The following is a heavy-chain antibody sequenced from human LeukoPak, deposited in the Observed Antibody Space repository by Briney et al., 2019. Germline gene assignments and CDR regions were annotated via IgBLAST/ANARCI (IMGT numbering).Heavy chain of an antibody. Sequence: GGSLRLSCAASGFTFSSYAMHWVRQAPGKGLEWVAVISYDGSNKYYADSVKGRFTISRDNSKNTLYLQMNSLRAEDTAVYYCAKGNSSSGGFDYWGQGTLVTVSS. CDR1: GFTFSSYA. CDR2: ISYDGSNK. CDR3: AKGNSSSGGFDY. J-gene: IGHJ4*02. D-gene: IGHD6-6*01. V-gene: IGHV3-30*04.